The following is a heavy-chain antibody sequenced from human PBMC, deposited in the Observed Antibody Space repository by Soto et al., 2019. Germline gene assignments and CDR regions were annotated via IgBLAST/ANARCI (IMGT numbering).Heavy chain of an antibody. D-gene: IGHD5-18*01. Sequence: LRLSCAASGFTFSSYEMNWVRHAPGKGLEWVSYISSSGSTIYYADSVKGRFTISRDNAKNSLYLQMNSLRAEDTAVYYCATHNSYGWYFDYWGQGTLVTVSS. V-gene: IGHV3-48*03. CDR3: ATHNSYGWYFDY. CDR2: ISSSGSTI. CDR1: GFTFSSYE. J-gene: IGHJ4*02.